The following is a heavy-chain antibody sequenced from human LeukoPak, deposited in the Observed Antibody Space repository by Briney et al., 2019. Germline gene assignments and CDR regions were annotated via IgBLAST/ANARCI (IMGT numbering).Heavy chain of an antibody. D-gene: IGHD3-16*02. CDR1: GGSFSGYY. Sequence: PSETLSLTCAVYGGSFSGYYWSWLRQPPGKGLEWIGEINHSGSTNYNPSLKSRVTISVDTSKNQFSLKLSSVTAADTAVYYCARGRRGGYDYVWGSYRQPLFDYWGQGTLVTVSS. J-gene: IGHJ4*02. V-gene: IGHV4-34*01. CDR2: INHSGST. CDR3: ARGRRGGYDYVWGSYRQPLFDY.